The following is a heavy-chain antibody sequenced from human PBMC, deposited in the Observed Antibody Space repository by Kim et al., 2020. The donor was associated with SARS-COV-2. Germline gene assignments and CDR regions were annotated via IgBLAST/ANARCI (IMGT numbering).Heavy chain of an antibody. V-gene: IGHV3-30*18. J-gene: IGHJ5*02. CDR2: ISDNGGLK. Sequence: GGSLRLSCAASGFTFSRYGMHGVRRSPGKGLEWVAVISDNGGLKYYADSVKGRFTISRDNSKNTLYLQMNSLGAEDTAVYYCAKDIRAYFCTSTSCSDHWGQGALVTVSS. CDR1: GFTFSRYG. CDR3: AKDIRAYFCTSTSCSDH. D-gene: IGHD2-2*01.